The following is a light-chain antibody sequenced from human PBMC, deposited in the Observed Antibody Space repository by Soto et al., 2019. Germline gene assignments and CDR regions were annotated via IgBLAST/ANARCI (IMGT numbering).Light chain of an antibody. V-gene: IGLV2-14*01. CDR2: DVS. CDR3: SSYTSSSSLDVL. CDR1: SSDIGNYNF. Sequence: QSALTQPASVSGSPGQSITISCTGTSSDIGNYNFVAWYQHHPGKAPKLLIYDVSSRPSGVSHRFSGSKSGNTASLTISGLQADDEADYYCSSYTSSSSLDVLFGAGTKVTVL. J-gene: IGLJ2*01.